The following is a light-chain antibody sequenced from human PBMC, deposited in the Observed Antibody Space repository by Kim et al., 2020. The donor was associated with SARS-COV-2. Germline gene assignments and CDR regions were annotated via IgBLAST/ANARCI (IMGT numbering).Light chain of an antibody. CDR1: QSISSN. CDR3: HQYDSWPQT. Sequence: SVSPGEGATLSCRASQSISSNLAWYQQKPGQTPRLLIYAASTRATGLPARFTGSGSGTEFTLTISSLQSEDFAVYFCHQYDSWPQTFGQGTKLEI. V-gene: IGKV3-15*01. CDR2: AAS. J-gene: IGKJ2*01.